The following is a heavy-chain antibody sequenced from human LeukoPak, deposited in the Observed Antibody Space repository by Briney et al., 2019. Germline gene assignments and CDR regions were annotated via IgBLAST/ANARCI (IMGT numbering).Heavy chain of an antibody. CDR3: VKDLHFWSAGDY. J-gene: IGHJ4*02. CDR2: IGSSAGSI. V-gene: IGHV3-23*01. D-gene: IGHD3-3*02. Sequence: PGGSLRLSCAASGFTFSSNTMSWVRQAPGKGLKWLSGIGSSAGSIHYADSVKGRFTISRDNSKNTLYLEMNSLRAEDTAVYYCVKDLHFWSAGDYWGQGTLVTVSS. CDR1: GFTFSSNT.